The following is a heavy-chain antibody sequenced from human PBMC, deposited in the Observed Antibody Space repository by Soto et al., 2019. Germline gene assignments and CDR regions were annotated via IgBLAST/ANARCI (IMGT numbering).Heavy chain of an antibody. CDR3: ARDIVSTTGCFDP. J-gene: IGHJ5*02. CDR1: GYTFTGKY. Sequence: ASVKVSCKASGYTFTGKYLHWVRQAPGQGLEWMGWINPNSGVTNYAEKFQGRVTMTRDASISTAYMDLTRLKSDDTAVYYCARDIVSTTGCFDPWGQGTLVTVSS. CDR2: INPNSGVT. D-gene: IGHD3-16*02. V-gene: IGHV1-2*02.